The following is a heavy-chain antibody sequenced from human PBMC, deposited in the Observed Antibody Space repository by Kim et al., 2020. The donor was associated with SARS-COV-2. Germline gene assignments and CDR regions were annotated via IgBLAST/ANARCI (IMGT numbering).Heavy chain of an antibody. D-gene: IGHD3-10*01. CDR3: ARGAFGDYYGSGSYGMDV. J-gene: IGHJ6*02. V-gene: IGHV1-2*05. CDR1: GYTFIGYY. Sequence: ASVKVSCKASGYTFIGYYMHWVRQAPGQGLEWMGRINPNSGGTNYAQKFQGRVTMTRDTSISTAYMELSRLRSDDTVVYYCARGAFGDYYGSGSYGMDVWGQGTTVTVSS. CDR2: INPNSGGT.